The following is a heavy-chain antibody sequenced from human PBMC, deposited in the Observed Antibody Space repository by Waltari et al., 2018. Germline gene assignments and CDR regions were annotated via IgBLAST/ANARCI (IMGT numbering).Heavy chain of an antibody. Sequence: EVQLVESGGVVVQPGGSLSLPCAASGFTFDDYTMHWVRQAPGKGLEWVSLISWDGGSTYYADSVKGRFTISRDNSKNSLYLQMNSLRTEDTALYYCAKDMGPSRYDSNGYFDYWGQGTLVTVSS. D-gene: IGHD3-22*01. CDR3: AKDMGPSRYDSNGYFDY. CDR1: GFTFDDYT. V-gene: IGHV3-43*01. J-gene: IGHJ4*02. CDR2: ISWDGGST.